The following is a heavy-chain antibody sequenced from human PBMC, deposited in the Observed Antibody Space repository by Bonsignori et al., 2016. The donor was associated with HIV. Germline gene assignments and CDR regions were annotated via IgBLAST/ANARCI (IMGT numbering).Heavy chain of an antibody. CDR3: SCSLNY. V-gene: IGHV3-7*01. CDR2: INHDGSEQ. Sequence: WIRQPPGKGLEWVANINHDGSEQYFVDSVKGRFTISRDNANNLLFLEMDSLTAEDMAVYFCSCSLNYWGQGTLVTVSS. J-gene: IGHJ4*02. D-gene: IGHD6-19*01.